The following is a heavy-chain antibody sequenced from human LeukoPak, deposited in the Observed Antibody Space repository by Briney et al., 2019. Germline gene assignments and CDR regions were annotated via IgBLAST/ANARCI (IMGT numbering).Heavy chain of an antibody. CDR2: ISGSGGST. D-gene: IGHD5-12*01. J-gene: IGHJ4*02. CDR1: GFTFSSYA. Sequence: PGGSLRLSCAASGFTFSSYAMNWVRQAPGKGLEWVSVISGSGGSTYYADSEKGRFTISRDNSKNTLYMQMNSLRAEDTAVYYCAKGLMADIVATRFDYWGQGTLVTVSS. CDR3: AKGLMADIVATRFDY. V-gene: IGHV3-23*01.